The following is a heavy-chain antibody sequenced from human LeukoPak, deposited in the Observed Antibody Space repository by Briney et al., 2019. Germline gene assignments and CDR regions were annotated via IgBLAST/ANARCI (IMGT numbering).Heavy chain of an antibody. Sequence: PSETLSLTCTVSGGSISSYYWSWIRQPPGKGLEWIGYIYYSGSTNYNPSLKSRVTISVDTSKNQFSLKLSSVTAADTAVYYCARHAQSRIQLWPKEINGGYFDYWGQGTLVTVSS. CDR1: GGSISSYY. CDR3: ARHAQSRIQLWPKEINGGYFDY. CDR2: IYYSGST. V-gene: IGHV4-59*01. J-gene: IGHJ4*02. D-gene: IGHD5-18*01.